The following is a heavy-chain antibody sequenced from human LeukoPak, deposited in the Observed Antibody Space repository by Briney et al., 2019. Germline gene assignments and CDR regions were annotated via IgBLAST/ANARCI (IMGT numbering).Heavy chain of an antibody. J-gene: IGHJ5*02. CDR1: GYTFTGYY. CDR2: INPNSGGT. V-gene: IGHV1-2*02. CDR3: ARELSAAGTGYNWFDP. Sequence: ASVKVSCEASGYTFTGYYMHWVRQAPGQGLEWMGWINPNSGGTNYAQKFQGRVTMTRDTSISTAYMELSRLRSDDTAVYYCARELSAAGTGYNWFDPWGQGTLVTVSS. D-gene: IGHD6-13*01.